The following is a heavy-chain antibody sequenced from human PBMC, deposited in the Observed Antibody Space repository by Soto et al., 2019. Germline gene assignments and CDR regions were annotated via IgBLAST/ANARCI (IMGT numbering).Heavy chain of an antibody. V-gene: IGHV3-66*01. CDR1: GFTVSSNY. J-gene: IGHJ6*02. D-gene: IGHD3-10*01. CDR2: IYSGGST. Sequence: GGSLRLSCAASGFTVSSNYMSWVRQAPGKGLEWVSVIYSGGSTYYADSVKGRFTISRDNSKNTLYLQMNSLRAEDTAVYYCATDPTRVWFGELLYREGYYYGMDVWGQGTTVTVSS. CDR3: ATDPTRVWFGELLYREGYYYGMDV.